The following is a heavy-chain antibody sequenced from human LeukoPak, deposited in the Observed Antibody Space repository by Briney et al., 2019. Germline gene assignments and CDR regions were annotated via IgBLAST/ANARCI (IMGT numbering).Heavy chain of an antibody. CDR2: ISSSGSTI. CDR1: GFTFSSYE. Sequence: PGGSLRLSCAASGFTFSSYEMNWVRQAPGKGLEWVSYISSSGSTIYYADSVKGRFTISRDNAKNSLYLQMNSLRAEDTAVYYCARSYTTVTYDFWDQGTLVTVSS. D-gene: IGHD4-17*01. CDR3: ARSYTTVTYDF. J-gene: IGHJ4*02. V-gene: IGHV3-48*03.